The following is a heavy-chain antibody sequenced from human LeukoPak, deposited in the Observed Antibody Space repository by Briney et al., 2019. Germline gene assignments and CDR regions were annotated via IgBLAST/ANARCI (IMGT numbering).Heavy chain of an antibody. CDR2: VGGSDGST. J-gene: IGHJ4*02. Sequence: GGSLRLSCAASGIIFSDYAMSWVRQAPGKGLGWVSVVGGSDGSTYYADSVKGRFTISRDNSKKMLYLHMNSLRAEDTAVYYCAKGKTPSSYAGLDYWGQGTLVTVSS. V-gene: IGHV3-23*01. CDR1: GIIFSDYA. CDR3: AKGKTPSSYAGLDY. D-gene: IGHD2-2*01.